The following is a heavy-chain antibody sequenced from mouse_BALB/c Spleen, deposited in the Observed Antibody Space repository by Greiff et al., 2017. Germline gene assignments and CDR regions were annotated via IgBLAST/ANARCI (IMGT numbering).Heavy chain of an antibody. Sequence: VQLQQSGTVLARPGASVKMSCKASGYTFTSYWMHWVKQRPGQGLEWIGAIYPGNSDTSYNQKFKGKAKLTAVTSTSTAYMELSSLTNEDSAVYYCTRELLLRYLYFDYWGQGTTLTVSS. CDR2: IYPGNSDT. D-gene: IGHD1-1*01. CDR1: GYTFTSYW. J-gene: IGHJ2*01. CDR3: TRELLLRYLYFDY. V-gene: IGHV1-5*01.